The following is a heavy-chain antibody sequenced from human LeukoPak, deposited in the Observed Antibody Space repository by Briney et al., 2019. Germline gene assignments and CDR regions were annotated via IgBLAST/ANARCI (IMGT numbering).Heavy chain of an antibody. V-gene: IGHV3-7*03. CDR1: GFTFSSYW. Sequence: PGGSLRVSCAASGFTFSSYWLNWVRQTPGKGLEWVANIKEDGSERYYVDSVKGRFTISRDNAKSSLYLQMNSLRAEDTALYYCARSIMGGGAFDYWGQGTQVTVSS. D-gene: IGHD3-10*01. CDR3: ARSIMGGGAFDY. J-gene: IGHJ4*02. CDR2: IKEDGSER.